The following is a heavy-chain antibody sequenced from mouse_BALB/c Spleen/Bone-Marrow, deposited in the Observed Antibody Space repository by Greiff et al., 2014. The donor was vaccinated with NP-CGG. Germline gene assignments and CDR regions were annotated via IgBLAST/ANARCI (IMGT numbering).Heavy chain of an antibody. V-gene: IGHV1S34*01. CDR2: ISCYDGAT. J-gene: IGHJ1*01. D-gene: IGHD2-4*01. CDR3: GRGDYGDWYFDV. Sequence: LVKTGASVKISCKASGYSFTGYYMHWVKQSHGQSLEWIGYISCYDGATSYNQKFKGKATFTVDTSSSTAYMQFNSLTAEDAAVYYCGRGDYGDWYFDVWGAGTTVTVSS. CDR1: GYSFTGYY.